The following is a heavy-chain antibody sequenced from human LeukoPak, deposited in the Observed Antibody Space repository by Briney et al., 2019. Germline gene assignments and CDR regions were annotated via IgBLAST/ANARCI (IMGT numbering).Heavy chain of an antibody. CDR2: IYHSGST. V-gene: IGHV4-38-2*01. D-gene: IGHD3-10*01. Sequence: SETLSLTCAVSGYSIGSGYYWGWIRQPPGKGLEWIGSIYHSGSTYYNPSLKSRVTISVDTSKNQFSLKLSSVTAADTAVYYCASYGSRRVYYFDYWGQGTLVTVSS. CDR3: ASYGSRRVYYFDY. CDR1: GYSIGSGYY. J-gene: IGHJ4*02.